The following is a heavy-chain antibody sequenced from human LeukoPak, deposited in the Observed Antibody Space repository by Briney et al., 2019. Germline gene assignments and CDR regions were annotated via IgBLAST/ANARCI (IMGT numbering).Heavy chain of an antibody. D-gene: IGHD3-10*01. CDR3: ARGTYYYGSGSYSTDY. J-gene: IGHJ4*02. Sequence: ASVTVSCKASGYTFTSYGISWVRQAPGQGLEWMGGIIPIFGTANYAQKFQGRVTITADESTSTAYMELSSLRSEDTAVYYCARGTYYYGSGSYSTDYWGQGTLVTVSS. CDR1: GYTFTSYG. CDR2: IIPIFGTA. V-gene: IGHV1-69*13.